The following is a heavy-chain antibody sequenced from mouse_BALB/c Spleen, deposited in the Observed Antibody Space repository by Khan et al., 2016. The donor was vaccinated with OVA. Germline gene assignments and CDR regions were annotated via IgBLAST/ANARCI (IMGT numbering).Heavy chain of an antibody. J-gene: IGHJ3*01. Sequence: VQLQQSGPELVKPGASVKVSCKASGYAFTSYNIYWVKQSHGKSLEWVGYIVPYNGGTSHNQKFKGKATLTVDKSSTTAYMHLNSLTSEDSAVYYWARGGYGGFAYWGQGTLVTVSA. D-gene: IGHD2-14*01. CDR1: GYAFTSYN. V-gene: IGHV1S135*01. CDR2: IVPYNGGT. CDR3: ARGGYGGFAY.